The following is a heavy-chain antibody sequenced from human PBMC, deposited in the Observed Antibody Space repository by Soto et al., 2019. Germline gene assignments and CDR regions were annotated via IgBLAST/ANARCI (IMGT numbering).Heavy chain of an antibody. CDR3: ARERYSSGWYQNWFDP. D-gene: IGHD6-19*01. V-gene: IGHV4-31*03. CDR1: GGSISSGGYY. Sequence: QVQLQESGPGLVKPSQTLSLTCTVSGGSISSGGYYWSWIRQHPGKGLEWIGYIYYSGSTYYNPSLKSRVTISXXTXKXXFSLKLSSVTAADTAVYYCARERYSSGWYQNWFDPWGQGTLVTVSS. J-gene: IGHJ5*02. CDR2: IYYSGST.